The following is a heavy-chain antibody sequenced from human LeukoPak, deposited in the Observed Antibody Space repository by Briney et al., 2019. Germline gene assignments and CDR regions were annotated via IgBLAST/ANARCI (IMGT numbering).Heavy chain of an antibody. V-gene: IGHV3-23*01. Sequence: GGSLRLSCAASGFTFSSYGMSWVRQAPGKGLEWVSAISGSGGSTYYADSVKGRFTISRDNSKNTLYLQMNSLRAEDTAVYYCARVGWGSGHAFDIWGQGTMVTVSS. CDR3: ARVGWGSGHAFDI. CDR2: ISGSGGST. D-gene: IGHD3-10*01. J-gene: IGHJ3*02. CDR1: GFTFSSYG.